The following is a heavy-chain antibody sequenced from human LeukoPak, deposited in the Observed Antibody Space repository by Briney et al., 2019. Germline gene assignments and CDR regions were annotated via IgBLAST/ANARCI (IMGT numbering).Heavy chain of an antibody. J-gene: IGHJ4*02. V-gene: IGHV3-74*03. Sequence: QTGGSLRLSCTASGFTFSTYWINWVRQSPGKGLVWVALINGDGSTTTHADSAKGRFTISRDNAKNTAYLQMNSLRDEDTAVYFCARDYAGSPDYWGQGTLVTVSA. CDR1: GFTFSTYW. D-gene: IGHD3-10*01. CDR2: INGDGSTT. CDR3: ARDYAGSPDY.